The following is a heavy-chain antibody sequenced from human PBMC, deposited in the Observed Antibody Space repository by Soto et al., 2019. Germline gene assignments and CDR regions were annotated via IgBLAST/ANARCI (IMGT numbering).Heavy chain of an antibody. CDR2: IYPGDSDS. CDR1: GYSFTKYW. D-gene: IGHD3-22*01. CDR3: ARRGGNIGYSTFYYGMDV. V-gene: IGHV5-51*01. Sequence: GESLKISCQGSGYSFTKYWIGWVRQMPGKGLEWMGIIYPGDSDSRYSPPFQGQVTISVDKSINTAYLQWSSLKASDSAMYYCARRGGNIGYSTFYYGMDVWGQGTKVTVSS. J-gene: IGHJ6*02.